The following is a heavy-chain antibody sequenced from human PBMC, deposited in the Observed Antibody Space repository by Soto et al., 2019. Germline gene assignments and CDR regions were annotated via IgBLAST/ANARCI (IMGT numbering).Heavy chain of an antibody. V-gene: IGHV1-18*01. Sequence: ASVKVSCKTSGYTLTSYGINWVRQAPGQRLEWMGWISAYSGKTNYAQKFQGRLTMTTDTSTSTAYMELRSLRSDDTALYYCARDNSGDFWSSYSHYYFDYWGQGTLVTVSS. D-gene: IGHD3-3*01. CDR1: GYTLTSYG. CDR2: ISAYSGKT. J-gene: IGHJ4*02. CDR3: ARDNSGDFWSSYSHYYFDY.